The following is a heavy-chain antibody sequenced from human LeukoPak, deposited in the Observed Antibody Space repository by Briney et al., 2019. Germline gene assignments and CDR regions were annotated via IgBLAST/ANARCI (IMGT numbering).Heavy chain of an antibody. CDR1: GGSISSSSYY. CDR3: ARSDHVLRDFDWLPPGDI. Sequence: PSETLSLTCTVSGGSISSSSYYWGWIRQPPGKGLEWIGSIYYSGSTYYNPSLKSRVTISVDTSKNQFSLKLSSVTAADTAVYYCARSDHVLRDFDWLPPGDIWGQGTMVTVSS. D-gene: IGHD3-9*01. V-gene: IGHV4-39*01. CDR2: IYYSGST. J-gene: IGHJ3*02.